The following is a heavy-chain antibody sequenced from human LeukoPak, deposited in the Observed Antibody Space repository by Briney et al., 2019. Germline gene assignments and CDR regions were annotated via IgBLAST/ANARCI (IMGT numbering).Heavy chain of an antibody. CDR3: ASRASSGWYYYYYYMDV. J-gene: IGHJ6*03. D-gene: IGHD6-19*01. V-gene: IGHV3-7*01. CDR2: TKQDGSEK. Sequence: GGSLTLFCAASGFTVSSYWMSWVRQAPGKGLEWVANTKQDGSEKYYVDSVKGRLTISRDNAKNSLYLQMNSLRAEDTAVYYCASRASSGWYYYYYYMDVWGKGTTVTVSS. CDR1: GFTVSSYW.